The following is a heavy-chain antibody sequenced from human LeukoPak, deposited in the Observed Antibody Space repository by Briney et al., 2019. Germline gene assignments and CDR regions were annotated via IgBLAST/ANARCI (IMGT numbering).Heavy chain of an antibody. D-gene: IGHD2-15*01. CDR2: TYHSGTT. Sequence: PSETLSLTCAVSGVSFSSDVYSWNWLRQPPGNGLEWIGYTYHSGTTYYNPSLKSRVTISVARSKNQFSLNLSSVTAADTAVYYCARGALGGSPTFDYWGQGTLVTVSS. V-gene: IGHV4-30-2*01. J-gene: IGHJ4*02. CDR1: GVSFSSDVYS. CDR3: ARGALGGSPTFDY.